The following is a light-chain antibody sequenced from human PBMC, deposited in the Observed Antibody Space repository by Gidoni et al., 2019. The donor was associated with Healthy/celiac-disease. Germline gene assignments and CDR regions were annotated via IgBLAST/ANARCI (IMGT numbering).Light chain of an antibody. CDR3: NSRDSSGNPQV. CDR2: GKN. CDR1: SLRSYY. Sequence: SSELTQDPAVSVALGQKVRITCQGDSLRSYYASWYQQKPGQAPVIVIYGKNNRPSGIPDRFSGSSSGNTASLTITGAQAEDEADYYCNSRDSSGNPQVFGGGTKLTVL. V-gene: IGLV3-19*01. J-gene: IGLJ3*02.